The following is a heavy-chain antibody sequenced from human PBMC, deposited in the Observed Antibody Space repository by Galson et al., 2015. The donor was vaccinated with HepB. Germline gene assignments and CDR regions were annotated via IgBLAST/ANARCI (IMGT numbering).Heavy chain of an antibody. CDR2: INHSGST. D-gene: IGHD6-19*01. J-gene: IGHJ5*02. CDR1: GGSFSGYY. V-gene: IGHV4-34*01. Sequence: ETLSLTCAVYGGSFSGYYWSWIRQPPGEGLEWIGEINHSGSTNYNPSLKSRVTISVDTSKNQFSLKLSSVTAADTAVYYCARSHSSGPSIDPWGQGTLVTVSS. CDR3: ARSHSSGPSIDP.